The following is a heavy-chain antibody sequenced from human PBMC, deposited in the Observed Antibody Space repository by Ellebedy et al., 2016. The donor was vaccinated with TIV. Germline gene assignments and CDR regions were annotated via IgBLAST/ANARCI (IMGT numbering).Heavy chain of an antibody. J-gene: IGHJ5*02. Sequence: SETLSLTXAVSGGSISSGGYSWSWIRQPPGKGLEWIGYIYHSGSTYYNPSLKSRVTISVDRSKNQFSLKLSSVTAADTAVYYCARDPGDGYNPNWFDPWGQGTLVTVSS. CDR3: ARDPGDGYNPNWFDP. CDR1: GGSISSGGYS. CDR2: IYHSGST. V-gene: IGHV4-30-2*01. D-gene: IGHD5-24*01.